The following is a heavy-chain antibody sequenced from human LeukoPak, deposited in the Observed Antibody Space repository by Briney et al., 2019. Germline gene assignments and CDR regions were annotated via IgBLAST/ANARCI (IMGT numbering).Heavy chain of an antibody. CDR2: INHSGST. V-gene: IGHV4-34*01. D-gene: IGHD3-9*01. CDR1: GGSSSGYY. CDR3: ARVILTGYSDY. Sequence: PSETLSLTCAVYGGSSSGYYWSWIRQPPGKGLEWIGEINHSGSTNYNPSLKSRVTISVDTSKNQFSLKLSSVTAADTAVYYCARVILTGYSDYWGQGTLVTVSS. J-gene: IGHJ4*02.